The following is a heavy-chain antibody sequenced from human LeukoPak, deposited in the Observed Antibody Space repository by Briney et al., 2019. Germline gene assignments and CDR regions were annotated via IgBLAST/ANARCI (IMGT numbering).Heavy chain of an antibody. CDR3: ARDQYSSSFGAWFQH. CDR1: GGTFSSYT. J-gene: IGHJ1*01. D-gene: IGHD6-13*01. CDR2: INPSGGST. V-gene: IGHV1-46*01. Sequence: ASVKVSCKASGGTFSSYTINWVRQAPGQGLEWMGIINPSGGSTSYAQKFQGRVTMTRDTSTSTVYMELSSLRSEDTAVYYCARDQYSSSFGAWFQHWGQGTLVTVSS.